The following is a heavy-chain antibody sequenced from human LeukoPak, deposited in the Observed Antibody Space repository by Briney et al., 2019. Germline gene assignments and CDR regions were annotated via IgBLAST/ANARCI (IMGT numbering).Heavy chain of an antibody. Sequence: GGSLRLSCAASGFTFSTYGMHWVRQAPGKGLEWVALIYYDGSNKYYADSVKGRFTVSRDNSKNTLYLQMNVLRAEDTGIYYCTREEIRAPLDNWGQGTLVTVSS. CDR1: GFTFSTYG. CDR3: TREEIRAPLDN. V-gene: IGHV3-33*01. J-gene: IGHJ4*02. D-gene: IGHD3-10*01. CDR2: IYYDGSNK.